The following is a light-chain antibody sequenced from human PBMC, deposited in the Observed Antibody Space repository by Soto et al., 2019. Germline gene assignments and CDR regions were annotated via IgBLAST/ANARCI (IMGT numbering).Light chain of an antibody. Sequence: EIVLTQSPGTLSLSPGERATLSCRASQSVSSYLAWYQQKPGQAPRLLIYDASNRATGIPARFSGSGSGTDFTLTISSLEPEDFAVYYCQQRSNWPPATVGQGTRLEIK. CDR1: QSVSSY. CDR3: QQRSNWPPAT. V-gene: IGKV3-11*01. CDR2: DAS. J-gene: IGKJ5*01.